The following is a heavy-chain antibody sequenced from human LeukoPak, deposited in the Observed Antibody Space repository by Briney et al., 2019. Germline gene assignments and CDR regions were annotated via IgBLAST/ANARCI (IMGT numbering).Heavy chain of an antibody. D-gene: IGHD3-16*01. CDR3: LGGVDHAFDY. V-gene: IGHV3-30*04. CDR2: ISYDGSNK. Sequence: GGSLRLSCAASGFTFSSYAMHWVRQAPGKGLEWVAVISYDGSNKYYADSVKGRFTISRDNSKNTLYLQMNSLRAEDTAVYYCLGGVDHAFDYWGQGTLVTVSS. CDR1: GFTFSSYA. J-gene: IGHJ4*02.